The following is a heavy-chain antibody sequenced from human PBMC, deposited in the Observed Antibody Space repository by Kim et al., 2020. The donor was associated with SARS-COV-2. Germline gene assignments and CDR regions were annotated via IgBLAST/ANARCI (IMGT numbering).Heavy chain of an antibody. J-gene: IGHJ5*02. D-gene: IGHD6-19*01. CDR2: ISYDGSNK. CDR3: AKVVSGKERGWFDP. Sequence: GGSLRLSCAASGFTFSSYGMHWVRQAPGKGLEWVAVISYDGSNKYYADSVKGRFTISRDNSKNTLYLQMNSLRAEDTAVYYCAKVVSGKERGWFDPWGQGTLVTVSS. V-gene: IGHV3-30*18. CDR1: GFTFSSYG.